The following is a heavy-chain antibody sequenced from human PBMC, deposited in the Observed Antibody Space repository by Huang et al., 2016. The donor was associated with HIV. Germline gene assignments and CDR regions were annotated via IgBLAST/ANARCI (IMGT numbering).Heavy chain of an antibody. CDR3: ARLAGGTWSYYFDL. D-gene: IGHD3-10*01. J-gene: IGHJ4*02. Sequence: EVELVQSGTEVKKPGESLKISCKVSGYIFTTSWIGWVRQLPGKGLEWMGIIYPGDSDTRYSPSCQGQVTMSVDKSINTAYLHWSSLKASDTAMYYCARLAGGTWSYYFDLWGQGALVTVSS. V-gene: IGHV5-51*03. CDR1: GYIFTTSW. CDR2: IYPGDSDT.